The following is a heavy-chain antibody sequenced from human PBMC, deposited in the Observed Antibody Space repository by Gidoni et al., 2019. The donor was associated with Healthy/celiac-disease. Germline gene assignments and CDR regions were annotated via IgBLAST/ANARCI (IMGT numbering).Heavy chain of an antibody. CDR3: ARGGRVGANPETDAFDI. J-gene: IGHJ3*02. V-gene: IGHV3-11*06. CDR2: ISSSSNHT. CDR1: AYAFGGYY. Sequence: QVQLVSSGRAMVNPGGSLRLSCSASAYAFGGYYMGGIRQAPGQGLEWVSYISSSSNHTNNAESVKGRFTIKRDNAKNPLYVKMNSPSAEYTAGYYCARGGRVGANPETDAFDIWGQGTMVTVSS. D-gene: IGHD1-26*01.